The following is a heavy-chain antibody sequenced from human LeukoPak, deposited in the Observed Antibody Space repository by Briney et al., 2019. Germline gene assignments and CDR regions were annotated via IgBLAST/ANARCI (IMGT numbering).Heavy chain of an antibody. V-gene: IGHV5-51*01. D-gene: IGHD3-22*01. CDR1: GYSFTSYW. J-gene: IGHJ4*02. CDR3: ARTRGYYDSSGLGPYYFDY. CDR2: IYPGDSDT. Sequence: GESLKISRKGSGYSFTSYWIGWVRQMPGKGLEWMGIIYPGDSDTRYSPSFQGQVTISADKSISTAYLQWSSLKASDTAMYYCARTRGYYDSSGLGPYYFDYWGQGTLVTVSS.